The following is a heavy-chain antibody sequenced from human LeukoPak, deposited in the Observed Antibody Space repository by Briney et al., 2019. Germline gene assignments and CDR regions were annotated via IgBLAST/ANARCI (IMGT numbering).Heavy chain of an antibody. CDR3: ARGPDRYPKRKFDY. CDR1: GFTFSSYS. J-gene: IGHJ4*02. CDR2: ISSSSSTI. V-gene: IGHV3-48*01. D-gene: IGHD2-2*02. Sequence: PGGSLRLSCAASGFTFSSYSMNWVRQAPGKGLEWVSYISSSSSTIYYADSVKGRFTISRDNAKNSLYLQMNSLRAEDTAVYYCARGPDRYPKRKFDYWGQGTLVTVSS.